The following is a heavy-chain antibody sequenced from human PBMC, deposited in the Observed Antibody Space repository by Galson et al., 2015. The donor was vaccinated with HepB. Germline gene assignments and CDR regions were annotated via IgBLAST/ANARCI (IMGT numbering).Heavy chain of an antibody. CDR3: ARSPDPGDY. CDR2: ITSGNDK. CDR1: GFTFSDYY. V-gene: IGHV3-11*01. J-gene: IGHJ4*02. Sequence: SLRLSCAASGFTFSDYYMSWIRQAPGKGLEYVSYITSGNDKYYADSVKGRFTISRDNAKNSLYLQMNSLRVEDTAIYYCARSPDPGDYWGQGTLVTVSS. D-gene: IGHD1-14*01.